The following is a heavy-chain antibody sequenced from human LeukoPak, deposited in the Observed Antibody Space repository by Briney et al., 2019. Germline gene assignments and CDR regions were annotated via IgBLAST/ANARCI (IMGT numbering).Heavy chain of an antibody. CDR3: AVLLEWLTHYYYGMDV. CDR2: IYTGGST. Sequence: GGSLRLSCAASGFTVSSNYVSWVRQAPGKGLEWVSVIYTGGSTYYADSVEGRFTISRDNSKNTLYLLMNSLRAEDTAVYYCAVLLEWLTHYYYGMDVWGQGTTVTVSS. J-gene: IGHJ6*02. D-gene: IGHD3-3*01. CDR1: GFTVSSNY. V-gene: IGHV3-53*01.